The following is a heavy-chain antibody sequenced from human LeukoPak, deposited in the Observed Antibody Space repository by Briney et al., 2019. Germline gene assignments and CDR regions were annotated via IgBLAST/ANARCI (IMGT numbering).Heavy chain of an antibody. CDR1: DYTFTSYG. CDR2: ISAYNGNT. D-gene: IGHD2-21*02. V-gene: IGHV1-18*01. CDR3: AYCGGDCYSRWFDP. Sequence: ASVKVSCKASDYTFTSYGISWVRQAPGQGLEWMGWISAYNGNTNYAQKLQGRVTMTTDTSTSTAYMELRSLRSDDTAVYYCAYCGGDCYSRWFDPWGQGTLVTVSS. J-gene: IGHJ5*02.